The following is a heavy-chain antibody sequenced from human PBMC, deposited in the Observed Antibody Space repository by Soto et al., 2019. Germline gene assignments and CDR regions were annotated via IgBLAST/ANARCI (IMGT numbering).Heavy chain of an antibody. V-gene: IGHV1-69*06. CDR1: GAGDTFSNYG. CDR2: TIPAFGTA. D-gene: IGHD1-1*01. Sequence: HVHLVQSGAEVKSPGSAVKVSCKVSGAGDTFSNYGLNWMRQAPGQALEWIGGTIPAFGTANYAQKFQGRVTITADTSTTTAYMQLSSLRSDETAVYYCWRHDKTALPPLDSWGQGTLVSVSS. CDR3: WRHDKTALPPLDS. J-gene: IGHJ4*02.